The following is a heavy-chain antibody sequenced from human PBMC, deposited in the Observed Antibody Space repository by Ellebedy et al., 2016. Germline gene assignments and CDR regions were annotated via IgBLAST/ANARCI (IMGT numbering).Heavy chain of an antibody. CDR1: GFTLSSHW. Sequence: GGSLRLSCAASGFTLSSHWMSWVRQAPGKGLEWVANIKEDGSVKYYVDSVRGRFTISRDNAKNSLSLQMNSLRGEDTAVYYCARGRWFGVSTYLYYFDLWGQGTLVTVSS. CDR3: ARGRWFGVSTYLYYFDL. CDR2: IKEDGSVK. V-gene: IGHV3-7*03. D-gene: IGHD3-10*01. J-gene: IGHJ4*02.